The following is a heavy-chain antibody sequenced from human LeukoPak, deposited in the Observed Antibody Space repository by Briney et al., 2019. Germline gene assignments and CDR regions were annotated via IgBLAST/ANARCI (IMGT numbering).Heavy chain of an antibody. Sequence: PGGSLRLSCFASGFSFSIYWMHWVRQAPGKGLVWVSRITSDGSTTNYADSVGGRFTISRDNAKNTLFLQMNSLRAEDTAVYYCARGWEQQGVGAFHVWGQGTMVTVSS. J-gene: IGHJ3*01. CDR1: GFSFSIYW. CDR2: ITSDGSTT. V-gene: IGHV3-74*01. CDR3: ARGWEQQGVGAFHV. D-gene: IGHD1/OR15-1a*01.